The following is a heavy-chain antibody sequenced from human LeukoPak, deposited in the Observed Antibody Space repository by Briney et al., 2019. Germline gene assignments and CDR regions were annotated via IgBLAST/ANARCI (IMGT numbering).Heavy chain of an antibody. D-gene: IGHD3-3*01. Sequence: KSSETLSLTCTVSGGSISSSSYYWGWIRQPPGKGLEWIGEINHSGSTNYNPSLKSRVTISVDTSKNQFSLKLSSVTAADTAVYYCARGNTIFGVVNSYYFDYWGQGTLVTVSS. CDR2: INHSGST. CDR3: ARGNTIFGVVNSYYFDY. J-gene: IGHJ4*02. V-gene: IGHV4-39*07. CDR1: GGSISSSSYY.